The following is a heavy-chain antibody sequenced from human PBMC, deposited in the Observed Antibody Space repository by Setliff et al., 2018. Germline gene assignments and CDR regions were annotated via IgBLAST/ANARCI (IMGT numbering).Heavy chain of an antibody. V-gene: IGHV1-2*06. D-gene: IGHD2-2*01. Sequence: GASVKVSCKASGYTFTLYYLHWVRQAPGQGLEWMGRINANSGGTNYAQKFQGRVTMTRDTSISTAYMDLSRLRSDDTAVYYCARDRKEIVVKPPAASLDYWGQGTQVTVSS. J-gene: IGHJ4*02. CDR3: ARDRKEIVVKPPAASLDY. CDR1: GYTFTLYY. CDR2: INANSGGT.